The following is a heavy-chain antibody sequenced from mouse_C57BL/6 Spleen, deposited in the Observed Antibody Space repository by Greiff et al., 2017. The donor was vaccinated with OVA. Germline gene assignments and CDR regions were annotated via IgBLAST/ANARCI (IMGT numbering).Heavy chain of an antibody. J-gene: IGHJ3*01. D-gene: IGHD1-2*01. CDR2: IYPGSGNT. Sequence: QVQLQQSGAELVRPGASVKLSCKASGYTFTDYYINWVQQRPGQGLEWIARIYPGSGNTYYNEKFKGKATLTAEKSSSTAYMQLSSLTSEDSAVYFCARSTYYGLFAYWGQGTLVTVSA. CDR3: ARSTYYGLFAY. CDR1: GYTFTDYY. V-gene: IGHV1-76*01.